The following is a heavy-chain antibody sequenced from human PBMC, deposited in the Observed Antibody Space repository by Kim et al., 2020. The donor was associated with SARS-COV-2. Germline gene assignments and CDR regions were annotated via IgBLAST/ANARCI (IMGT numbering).Heavy chain of an antibody. V-gene: IGHV5-10-1*01. Sequence: NYGPSFQGHVTSSADKSISTAYLQWSSLKASDTAMYYCATIYGSGSHFDYWGQGTLVTVSS. J-gene: IGHJ4*02. D-gene: IGHD3-10*01. CDR3: ATIYGSGSHFDY.